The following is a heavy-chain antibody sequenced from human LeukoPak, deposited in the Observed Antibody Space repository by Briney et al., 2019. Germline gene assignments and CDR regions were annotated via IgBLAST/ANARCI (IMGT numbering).Heavy chain of an antibody. CDR3: ATDLFLGMSGDY. CDR2: FDPEDGET. D-gene: IGHD2/OR15-2a*01. CDR1: GYTLTELS. Sequence: GSVKVSCKVSGYTLTELSMHWVRQAPGKGLEWMGGFDPEDGETIYAQKFQGRVTMTEDTSTDTAYMELSSLRSEDTAVYYCATDLFLGMSGDYWGQGTLVTVSS. J-gene: IGHJ4*02. V-gene: IGHV1-24*01.